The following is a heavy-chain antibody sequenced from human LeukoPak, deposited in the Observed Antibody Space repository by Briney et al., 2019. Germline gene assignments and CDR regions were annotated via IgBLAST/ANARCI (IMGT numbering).Heavy chain of an antibody. CDR1: GYSFTSYW. V-gene: IGHV5-51*01. CDR2: IYPGDSDT. Sequence: GESLKISCKGSGYSFTSYWIGWVRQMPGEGLEWRVIIYPGDSDTRYSPSFQGQVTISADKSISTAYLQWSSMKASDTAMYYCASTYSSSWTDAFDIWGQGTMVTVSS. D-gene: IGHD6-13*01. CDR3: ASTYSSSWTDAFDI. J-gene: IGHJ3*02.